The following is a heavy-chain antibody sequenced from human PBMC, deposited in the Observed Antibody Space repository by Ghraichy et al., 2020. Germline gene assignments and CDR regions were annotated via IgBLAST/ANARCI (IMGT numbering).Heavy chain of an antibody. V-gene: IGHV3-64*01. CDR3: ARDNGLTLDYYYGMDV. CDR2: ISSNGGST. CDR1: RFTFSSYV. Sequence: GGSLRLSCAASRFTFSSYVMYWVRQAPGEGLEYVSAISSNGGSTYYANSVKGRFTISRDNSKNTLYLQMGSLRAEDMAVYYCARDNGLTLDYYYGMDVWGQGTTVTVSS. D-gene: IGHD3/OR15-3a*01. J-gene: IGHJ6*02.